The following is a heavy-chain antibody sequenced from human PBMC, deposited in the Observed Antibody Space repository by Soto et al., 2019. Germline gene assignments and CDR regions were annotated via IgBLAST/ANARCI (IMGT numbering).Heavy chain of an antibody. J-gene: IGHJ5*02. Sequence: EVQLEESGGDLVQPGGSLRLSCAASGLTFSTYWMHWVRQAPGKGLVWVSRINSDGSITTYADSVKGRFTISRDNSKNTLYLQMNSLRAEDTAEYYCARVATGSYSWRESWGQGTLVTVSS. CDR3: ARVATGSYSWRES. CDR1: GLTFSTYW. D-gene: IGHD1-26*01. V-gene: IGHV3-74*03. CDR2: INSDGSIT.